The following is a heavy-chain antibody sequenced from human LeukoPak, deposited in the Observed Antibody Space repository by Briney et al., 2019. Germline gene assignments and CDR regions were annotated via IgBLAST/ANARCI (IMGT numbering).Heavy chain of an antibody. V-gene: IGHV3-21*04. CDR1: GFTFSSYS. Sequence: PGGSLRLSCAASGFTFSSYSMNWVRQAPGKGLEWVSSISSSSSYIYYADSVKGRFTISRDNAKNSLYLQMNSLRAEDTALYHCARDIELGVATALFDYWGQGTLVTVSS. CDR3: ARDIELGVATALFDY. D-gene: IGHD2-15*01. J-gene: IGHJ4*02. CDR2: ISSSSSYI.